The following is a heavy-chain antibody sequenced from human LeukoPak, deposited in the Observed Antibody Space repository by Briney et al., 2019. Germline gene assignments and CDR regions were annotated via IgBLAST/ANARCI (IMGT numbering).Heavy chain of an antibody. D-gene: IGHD6-19*01. J-gene: IGHJ5*02. CDR1: GYTFTSYG. V-gene: IGHV1-18*01. CDR2: ISAYNGNT. CDR3: ARDVPYSSGWYGGEGFDP. Sequence: ASVKVSCKASGYTFTSYGISWVRQAPGQGLEWMGWISAYNGNTNYAQKLQGRVTMTTDTSTSTAYVELRSLRSDDTAVYYCARDVPYSSGWYGGEGFDPWGQGTLVTVSS.